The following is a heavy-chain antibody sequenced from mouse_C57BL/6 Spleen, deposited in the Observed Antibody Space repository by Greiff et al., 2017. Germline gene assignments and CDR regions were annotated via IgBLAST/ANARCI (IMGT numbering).Heavy chain of an antibody. Sequence: VQLQQSGAELVKPGASVKISCKASGYAFSSYWMNWVKQRPGKGLEWIGQLYPGDGDTNYNGKFKGKATLTAAKSSSPAYMQLSSLTSENSAVYFCARYPYVSGYYWYFDVWGTGTTVTVSS. D-gene: IGHD1-1*01. CDR1: GYAFSSYW. V-gene: IGHV1-80*01. CDR3: ARYPYVSGYYWYFDV. J-gene: IGHJ1*03. CDR2: LYPGDGDT.